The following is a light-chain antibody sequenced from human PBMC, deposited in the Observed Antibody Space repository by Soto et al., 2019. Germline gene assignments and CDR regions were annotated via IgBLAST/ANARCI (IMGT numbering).Light chain of an antibody. V-gene: IGKV3-15*01. Sequence: EIVMTQSPATLSVSPGERATLSCRASQSVSSNLAWYQQKPGQAPRLLIYGASTRATGIPARFSGGGSGTDFTLTISSLQSEDFAVYYCQQYNNWPPFTFGPGTKVDIK. CDR1: QSVSSN. CDR2: GAS. J-gene: IGKJ3*01. CDR3: QQYNNWPPFT.